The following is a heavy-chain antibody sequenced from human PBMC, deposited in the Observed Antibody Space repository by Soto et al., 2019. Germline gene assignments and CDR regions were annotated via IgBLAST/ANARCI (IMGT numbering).Heavy chain of an antibody. CDR1: GGTFNTFR. J-gene: IGHJ6*02. V-gene: IGHV1-69*06. Sequence: QVQLVQSGTEVKQPGSSVKVSCRASGGTFNTFRFNWVRQAPGQGLEWMGEIIPVFAKTTYAQKFQGRVTIYADKSPATADMELSSLRPEDTALYFSATRNSTSHTTPPYYRCYDIHVWSQGTTV. CDR3: ATRNSTSHTTPPYYRCYDIHV. CDR2: IIPVFAKT. D-gene: IGHD2-2*01.